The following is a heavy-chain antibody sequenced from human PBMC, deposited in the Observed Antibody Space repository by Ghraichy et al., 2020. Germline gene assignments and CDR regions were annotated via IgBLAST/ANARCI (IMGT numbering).Heavy chain of an antibody. V-gene: IGHV3-74*01. J-gene: IGHJ3*01. CDR2: LNTDGSNM. CDR1: GFTFSSYW. D-gene: IGHD1-26*01. Sequence: GGSLRLSCVASGFTFSSYWMHWVRQGPGMGLVWVSRLNTDGSNMYYADSVEGRFTISRDNAQNTVYLQMNSLRAEDTAVYFCARGRLGADRSTFNLWGQGTMVTVSS. CDR3: ARGRLGADRSTFNL.